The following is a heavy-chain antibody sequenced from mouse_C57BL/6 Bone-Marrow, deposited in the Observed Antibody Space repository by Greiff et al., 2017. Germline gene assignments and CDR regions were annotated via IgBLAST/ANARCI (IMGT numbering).Heavy chain of an antibody. V-gene: IGHV1-50*01. Sequence: QVQLQQPGAELVKPGASVKLSCKASGYTFTSYWMQWVKQRPGQGLEWIGEIDPSDSYTNYNQKFKGKATLTVDTSSSTAYMQLSSLTSEDSAVYYCARGELAWFAYWGRGTLVTVSA. J-gene: IGHJ3*01. CDR3: ARGELAWFAY. CDR1: GYTFTSYW. CDR2: IDPSDSYT.